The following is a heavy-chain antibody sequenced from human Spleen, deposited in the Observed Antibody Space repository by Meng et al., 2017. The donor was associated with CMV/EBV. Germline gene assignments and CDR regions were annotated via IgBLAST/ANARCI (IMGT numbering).Heavy chain of an antibody. CDR3: ARAGPFWTGYYLDY. CDR1: GFTFSSYG. J-gene: IGHJ4*02. V-gene: IGHV3-33*01. Sequence: GESLKISCAASGFTFSSYGMHWVRQAPGKGLEWVAVIWYDGSNKYYADSVKGRFTISRDNSKNTLYLQMNSLRAEDTAVYYCARAGPFWTGYYLDYWGQGTLVTVSS. CDR2: IWYDGSNK. D-gene: IGHD3/OR15-3a*01.